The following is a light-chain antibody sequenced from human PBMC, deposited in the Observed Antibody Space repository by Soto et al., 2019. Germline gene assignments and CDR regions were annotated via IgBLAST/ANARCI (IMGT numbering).Light chain of an antibody. CDR2: GNS. V-gene: IGLV1-40*01. Sequence: QSVLTQPPSVSGAPGQRVTISCTGSSSNIGAGYGVHWYQQLPGTAPKLLIYGNSNRPSGVPDRFSGSKSSTSASLAITGLRAEDEADYYCQSYDSSLSGWVFGGGTKLTVL. CDR1: SSNIGAGYG. J-gene: IGLJ3*02. CDR3: QSYDSSLSGWV.